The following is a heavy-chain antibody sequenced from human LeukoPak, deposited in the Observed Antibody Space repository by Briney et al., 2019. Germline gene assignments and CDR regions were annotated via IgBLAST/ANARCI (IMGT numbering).Heavy chain of an antibody. J-gene: IGHJ4*02. D-gene: IGHD1-26*01. CDR3: ARVHPQWGNYQWELGAFFDY. CDR1: GDSISSSSCY. V-gene: IGHV4-39*07. Sequence: PSETLSLTCTVAGDSISSSSCYWGWIRQSPGEGLEWIGSIYYNGKTYSNPSLKSRVTMSVDTSKNQFSLKLSSVTAADTALYYCARVHPQWGNYQWELGAFFDYWGQGTLVTVSS. CDR2: IYYNGKT.